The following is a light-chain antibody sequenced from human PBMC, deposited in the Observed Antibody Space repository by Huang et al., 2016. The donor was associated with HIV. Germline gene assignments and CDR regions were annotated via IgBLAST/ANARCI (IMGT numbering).Light chain of an antibody. Sequence: DVVMTQSPLSLPVPPGEPASISCRSSQSLRHRNGLNYLDWYLQKPGPSPQLLIHLGSSRASGVPDRFSGGGSGTDFSLNISRVEAEDAGIYYCMEALQTPYTFGQGTKLEIK. CDR3: MEALQTPYT. CDR2: LGS. V-gene: IGKV2-28*01. CDR1: QSLRHRNGLNY. J-gene: IGKJ2*01.